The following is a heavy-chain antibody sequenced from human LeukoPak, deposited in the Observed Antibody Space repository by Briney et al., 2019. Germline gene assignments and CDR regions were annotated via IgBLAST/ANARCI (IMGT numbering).Heavy chain of an antibody. Sequence: GGSLRLSCAASGFTFSSYWMHWVRQAPGKGLEWVSSISSSSSYIYYADSVKGRFTISRDNAKNSLYLQMNSLRAEDTAVYYCARDHDYYDSSGNFDYWGQGTLVTVSS. D-gene: IGHD3-22*01. J-gene: IGHJ4*02. CDR1: GFTFSSYW. CDR3: ARDHDYYDSSGNFDY. CDR2: ISSSSSYI. V-gene: IGHV3-21*01.